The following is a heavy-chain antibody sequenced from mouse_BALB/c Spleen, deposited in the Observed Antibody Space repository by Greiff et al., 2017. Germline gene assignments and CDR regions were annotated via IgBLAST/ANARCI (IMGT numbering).Heavy chain of an antibody. V-gene: IGHV3-6*02. CDR3: AREGLGDVGTFDY. D-gene: IGHD3-1*01. Sequence: VQLKESGPGLVKPSQSLSLTCSVTGYSITSGYYWNWIRQFPGNTLEWMGYISYDGSNNYNPSLKNRISITRDTSKNQFFLKLNSVTTEDTATYYCAREGLGDVGTFDYWGQGTTLTVSS. CDR2: ISYDGSN. J-gene: IGHJ2*01. CDR1: GYSITSGYY.